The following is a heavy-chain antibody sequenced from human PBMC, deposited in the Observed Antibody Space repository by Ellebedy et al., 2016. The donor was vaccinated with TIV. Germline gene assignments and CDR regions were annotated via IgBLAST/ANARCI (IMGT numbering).Heavy chain of an antibody. J-gene: IGHJ5*02. V-gene: IGHV1-69*05. Sequence: AASVKVSCKASGGTFSSYAISWVRQAPGQGLEWMGGIIPIFGTANYAQKFQGRVTMTRDTSTSTVYMELSSPRSEDTAVYYCARGGYSYGLNWFDPWGQGTLVTVSS. D-gene: IGHD5-18*01. CDR3: ARGGYSYGLNWFDP. CDR1: GGTFSSYA. CDR2: IIPIFGTA.